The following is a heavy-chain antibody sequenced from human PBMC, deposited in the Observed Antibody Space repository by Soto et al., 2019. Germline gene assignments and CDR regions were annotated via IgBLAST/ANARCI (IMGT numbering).Heavy chain of an antibody. V-gene: IGHV4-30-4*01. Sequence: SETLSPTCTVSGGSISSGDYYWSWIRQPPGKGLEWIGYIYYSGSTYYILSLKSRVTISVDTSKNQFSLKLSSVTAADTAVYYCARWDMVRGVTRYYYYGMDVWGQGTTVTVSS. D-gene: IGHD3-10*01. J-gene: IGHJ6*02. CDR1: GGSISSGDYY. CDR2: IYYSGST. CDR3: ARWDMVRGVTRYYYYGMDV.